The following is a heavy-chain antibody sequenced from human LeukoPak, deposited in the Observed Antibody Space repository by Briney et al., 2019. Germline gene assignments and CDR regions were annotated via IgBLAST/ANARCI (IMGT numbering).Heavy chain of an antibody. CDR1: GFMFSGYW. J-gene: IGHJ4*02. D-gene: IGHD4-11*01. CDR2: INEDGSEK. CDR3: RRGHYSYSHD. Sequence: GGSLRLSCAASGFMFSGYWMNWVRQAPREGLEWVANINEDGSEKNYVYCVKGRFTISRDNAKNLPFPQMNRPRADDPGVYYFRRGHYSYSHDWGQGTLVTVSS. V-gene: IGHV3-7*01.